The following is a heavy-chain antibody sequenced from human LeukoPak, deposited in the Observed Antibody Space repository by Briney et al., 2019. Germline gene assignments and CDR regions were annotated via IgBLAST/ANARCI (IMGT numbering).Heavy chain of an antibody. CDR1: GYTFTYYV. Sequence: ASVKVSCRTSGYTFTYYVISWVRQAPGQGLEWMGWINAYNGNTNDAQKFQGRVTMTTDTSTSTAYMELRSLRSDDTAVYYCARGEKPYDYWGQGTLVSVSS. V-gene: IGHV1-18*01. J-gene: IGHJ4*02. CDR3: ARGEKPYDY. CDR2: INAYNGNT. D-gene: IGHD1-26*01.